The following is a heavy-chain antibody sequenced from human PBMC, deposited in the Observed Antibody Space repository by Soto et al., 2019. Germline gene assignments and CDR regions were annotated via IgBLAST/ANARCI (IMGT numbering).Heavy chain of an antibody. CDR2: IKDKADGGSA. D-gene: IGHD3-16*01. Sequence: EVQLLQSGGGFVKPGQSLRLSCETSGFDFANVWMNWVRQTPGKGLEWVGHIKDKADGGSADYAASVKGRFVISRDDSKGIVYLDRNSLRTEDTSIYYCTSTLMDFWGQGTPVTVSS. V-gene: IGHV3-15*07. CDR1: GFDFANVW. J-gene: IGHJ4*02. CDR3: TSTLMDF.